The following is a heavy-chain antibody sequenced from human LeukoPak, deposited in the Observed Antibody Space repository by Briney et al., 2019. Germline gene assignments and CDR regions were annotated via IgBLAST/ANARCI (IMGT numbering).Heavy chain of an antibody. D-gene: IGHD3-22*01. Sequence: SEILSLTCTVSGGSISSSSYYWGWIRQPPGKGLEWIGSIYYSGSTYYNPSLKSRVTISVDTSKNQFSLKLSSVTAADTAVYYCARHYYYDSTQTGAFDIWGQGTMVTVSS. CDR2: IYYSGST. J-gene: IGHJ3*02. CDR1: GGSISSSSYY. V-gene: IGHV4-39*01. CDR3: ARHYYYDSTQTGAFDI.